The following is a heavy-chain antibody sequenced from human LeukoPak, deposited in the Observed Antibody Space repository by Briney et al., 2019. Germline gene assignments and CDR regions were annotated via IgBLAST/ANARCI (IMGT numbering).Heavy chain of an antibody. CDR3: ARLDDSSGYYSPFDY. J-gene: IGHJ4*02. D-gene: IGHD3-22*01. Sequence: XXXPGXGLXXXGIIYPGDSDTRYSPSFQGQVTISADKSISTAYLQWSSLKASDTAMYYCARLDDSSGYYSPFDYWGQGTLVTVSS. CDR2: IYPGDSDT. V-gene: IGHV5-51*01.